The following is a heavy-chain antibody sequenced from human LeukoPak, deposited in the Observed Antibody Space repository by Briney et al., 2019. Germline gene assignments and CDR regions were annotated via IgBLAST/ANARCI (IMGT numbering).Heavy chain of an antibody. J-gene: IGHJ3*02. CDR3: ARENKRMDAFDI. CDR2: IYYSGST. V-gene: IGHV4-59*12. Sequence: PSETLSLTCTVSGGSISSYYWSWIRQPPGKGLEWIGYIYYSGSTNYNPSLKSRVTISVDTSKNQFSLKLSSVTAADTAVYYCARENKRMDAFDIWGQGTMVTVSS. CDR1: GGSISSYY. D-gene: IGHD1/OR15-1a*01.